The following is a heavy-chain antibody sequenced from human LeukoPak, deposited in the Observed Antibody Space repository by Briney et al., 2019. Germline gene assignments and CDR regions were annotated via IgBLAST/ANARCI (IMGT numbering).Heavy chain of an antibody. V-gene: IGHV5-51*01. CDR2: ISPGNSDT. CDR3: ARLISSSWYEFDF. J-gene: IGHJ4*02. Sequence: GESLKISCKASGYIFTNFWIGWVRQMPGKGLEWMGIISPGNSDTRYRPSFQGQVTMSADKSINTAYLQRNSLKASDSALYYCARLISSSWYEFDFWGQGTLVTVSS. D-gene: IGHD6-13*01. CDR1: GYIFTNFW.